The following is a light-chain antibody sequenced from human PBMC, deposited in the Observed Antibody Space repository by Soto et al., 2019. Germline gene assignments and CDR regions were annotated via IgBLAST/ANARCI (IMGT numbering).Light chain of an antibody. CDR2: AAS. V-gene: IGKV1-39*01. CDR3: QQSYSTPLT. CDR1: QSISNA. Sequence: DILMTQSPSSLSASVGDRVTITCRASQSISNALSWYQQKPGKAPKLLIYAASSLQSGVPSRFSGSGSGTDFTLTISSLHPEDFATYSCQQSYSTPLTFGGGTKVEIK. J-gene: IGKJ4*01.